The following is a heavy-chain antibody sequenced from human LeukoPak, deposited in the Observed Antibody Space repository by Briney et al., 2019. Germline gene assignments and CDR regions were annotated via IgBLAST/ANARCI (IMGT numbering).Heavy chain of an antibody. Sequence: GGSLRLSCAASVFTFRRYGMTSVRPAPGRGLDWVSSVCDSGRNTYYADSVKGRLTTSRDNSRNTLYLQMNSLRAEDTAVYYCAREYHDSSGYLDYWGQGTLVTVSS. CDR3: AREYHDSSGYLDY. CDR1: VFTFRRYG. J-gene: IGHJ4*02. CDR2: VCDSGRNT. D-gene: IGHD3-22*01. V-gene: IGHV3-23*01.